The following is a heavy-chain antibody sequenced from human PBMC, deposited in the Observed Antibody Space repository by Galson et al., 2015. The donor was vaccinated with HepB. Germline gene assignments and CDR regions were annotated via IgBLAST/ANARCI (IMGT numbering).Heavy chain of an antibody. CDR1: GFTFTSYA. CDR2: ISGSGGST. CDR3: AKDPQYCGGDCYPYFDY. D-gene: IGHD2-21*02. Sequence: SLRLSCAASGFTFTSYALSWVRQAPGKGLEWVSAISGSGGSTYYADSVKGRFTISRDNTKNTLYLQMSSLRADDTAIYYCAKDPQYCGGDCYPYFDYWGQGILVTVSS. V-gene: IGHV3-23*01. J-gene: IGHJ4*02.